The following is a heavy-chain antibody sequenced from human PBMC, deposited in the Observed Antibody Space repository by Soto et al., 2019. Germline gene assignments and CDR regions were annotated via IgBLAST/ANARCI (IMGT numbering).Heavy chain of an antibody. CDR3: ACDPPRGHRNIVVVLAASYGMDV. D-gene: IGHD2-2*01. Sequence: QVQLVQSGAAVKKPGASVKVSCKASGYTFTSYAMHWVRQAPGQRLERMGWINAGNGNTKYSQKFQGRVIITRDTSASTAYMELGSLRSEDTAVYYCACDPPRGHRNIVVVLAASYGMDVWGQGTTVTVSS. J-gene: IGHJ6*02. CDR2: INAGNGNT. CDR1: GYTFTSYA. V-gene: IGHV1-3*01.